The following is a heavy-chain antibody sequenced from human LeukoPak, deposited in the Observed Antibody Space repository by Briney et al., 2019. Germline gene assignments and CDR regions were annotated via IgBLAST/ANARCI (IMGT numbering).Heavy chain of an antibody. CDR3: ARRTPTEDFDY. V-gene: IGHV4-39*01. CDR1: GGSISSNSYY. Sequence: PSETLSLTCAVSGGSISSNSYYWGWIRQPPGKGLEWIGSIDYSGSTYYNPSLQSRVTISVDTSKNQFSLKLSSVTAADTAVYYCARRTPTEDFDYWGQGTLVTVSS. CDR2: IDYSGST. J-gene: IGHJ4*02.